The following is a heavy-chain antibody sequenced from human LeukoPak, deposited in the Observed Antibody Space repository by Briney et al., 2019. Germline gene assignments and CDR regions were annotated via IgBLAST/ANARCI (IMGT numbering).Heavy chain of an antibody. J-gene: IGHJ4*02. D-gene: IGHD3-22*01. CDR2: ISGSGGST. Sequence: PGGSLRLSCAASGFTFSYYAMSWVRQAPGKGLEWVSAISGSGGSTYYADSVKGRFTISRGNSKNTLYLQMNSLRAEDTAVYYCAKDLPRTTYYDSSGYGFDYWGQGTLVTVSS. V-gene: IGHV3-23*01. CDR3: AKDLPRTTYYDSSGYGFDY. CDR1: GFTFSYYA.